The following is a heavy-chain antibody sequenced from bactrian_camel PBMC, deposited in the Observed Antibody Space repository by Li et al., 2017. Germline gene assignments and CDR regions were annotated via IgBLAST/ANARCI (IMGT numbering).Heavy chain of an antibody. CDR3: AARDTGLCEIMSAYNY. V-gene: IGHV3S40*01. D-gene: IGHD5*01. J-gene: IGHJ4*01. CDR1: GDTISRYC. Sequence: VQLVESRGGSEQVGGSLRLSCVASGDTISRYCMGWFRRIPDKEREGVAAICPGGVVTYYADSVKGRFTISQDNANTVYLQMNSLKPEDSGMYYCAARDTGLCEIMSAYNYWGQGTQVTVS. CDR2: ICPGGVVT.